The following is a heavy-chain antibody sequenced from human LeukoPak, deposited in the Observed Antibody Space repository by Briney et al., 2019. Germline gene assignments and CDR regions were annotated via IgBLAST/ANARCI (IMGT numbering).Heavy chain of an antibody. J-gene: IGHJ6*04. D-gene: IGHD3-10*01. CDR1: GGSFSGYY. Sequence: PETLSLTCAVYGGSFSGYYWSWIRQPPGKGLEWIGEINHSGSTNYNPSLKGRVTISVDTSKNQFSLKLSSVTAADTAVYYCARGRITMVRGARYGMDVWGKGTTVTVSS. V-gene: IGHV4-34*01. CDR2: INHSGST. CDR3: ARGRITMVRGARYGMDV.